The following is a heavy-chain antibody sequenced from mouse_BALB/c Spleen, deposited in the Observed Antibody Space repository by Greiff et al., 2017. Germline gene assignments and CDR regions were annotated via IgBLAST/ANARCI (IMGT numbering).Heavy chain of an antibody. Sequence: DVLLVESGGGLVKPGGSLKLSCAASGFTFSDYYMNWVRQTPVKRLEWVAIISDGGSYYYSPDSVKGRFTITRDNAKNNMYLQMSSLKSEDATMYYCTGDQDDCNGAWFAYWGQGTLVTVSA. CDR3: TGDQDDCNGAWFAY. D-gene: IGHD2-4*01. J-gene: IGHJ3*01. CDR1: GFTFSDYY. V-gene: IGHV5-4*02. CDR2: ISDGGSYY.